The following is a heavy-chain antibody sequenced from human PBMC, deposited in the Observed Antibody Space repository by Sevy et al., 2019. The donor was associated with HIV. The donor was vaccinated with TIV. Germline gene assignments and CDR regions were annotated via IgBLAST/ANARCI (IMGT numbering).Heavy chain of an antibody. D-gene: IGHD3-22*01. CDR2: IYYSGST. CDR1: GGSISSYY. Sequence: SETLSLTCTVSGGSISSYYWSWIRQPPGKGLEWIGYIYYSGSTNYNPSLKSRVTISVDTSKNQFSLKLSSVTAADTAMYYCARENGDYYDSSGYSIWGQGTLVTVSP. J-gene: IGHJ4*02. V-gene: IGHV4-59*01. CDR3: ARENGDYYDSSGYSI.